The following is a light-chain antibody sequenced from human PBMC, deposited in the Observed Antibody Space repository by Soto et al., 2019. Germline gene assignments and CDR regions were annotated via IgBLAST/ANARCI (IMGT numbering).Light chain of an antibody. Sequence: TQSPSRLSVSLGEGVTITFQASHNVXSWFVWVKKKQGKAPKLLXDRAASLERGGPSRLSGSGSGTEFPLTISSLHPDDFASYYCQQYKGYSVPFGQGTRLEIK. CDR2: RAA. V-gene: IGKV1-5*03. J-gene: IGKJ2*01. CDR1: HNVXSW. CDR3: QQYKGYSVP.